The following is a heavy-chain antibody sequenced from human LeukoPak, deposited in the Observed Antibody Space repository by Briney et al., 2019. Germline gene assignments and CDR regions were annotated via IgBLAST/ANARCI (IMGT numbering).Heavy chain of an antibody. Sequence: SETLSLTCTISGGSISSSSYYWGWIRQPPGKGLEWIGSIYYSGSTYYNPSLKSRVTISVDTSKNQFSLKLSSVTAADTAVYYCARHLDTPGRVDFWSGYYHDAFDIWGQGTMVTVSS. CDR3: ARHLDTPGRVDFWSGYYHDAFDI. CDR1: GGSISSSSYY. V-gene: IGHV4-39*01. J-gene: IGHJ3*02. D-gene: IGHD3-3*01. CDR2: IYYSGST.